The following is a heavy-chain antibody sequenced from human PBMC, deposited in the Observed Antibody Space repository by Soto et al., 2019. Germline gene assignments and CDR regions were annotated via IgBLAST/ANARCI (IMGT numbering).Heavy chain of an antibody. J-gene: IGHJ6*02. V-gene: IGHV1-69*06. D-gene: IGHD2-15*01. CDR2: IIPIFGTA. Sequence: SVKVSCKASGGTFSSYAISWVRQAPGQGLEWMGGIIPIFGTANYAQKFQGRVTITADKSTSTAYMELSSLRSEDTAVYYCARDRVVVLAATPFSRDYYYGMDVWGQGTPVTVSS. CDR3: ARDRVVVLAATPFSRDYYYGMDV. CDR1: GGTFSSYA.